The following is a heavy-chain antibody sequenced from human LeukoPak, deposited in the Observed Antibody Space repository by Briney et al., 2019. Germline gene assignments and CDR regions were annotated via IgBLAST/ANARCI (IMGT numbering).Heavy chain of an antibody. Sequence: SETLSLTCTVSGGSISSYYWSWIQQPPGKGLEWIGYKHYSGSSNYNPSLKSRVTISVDTSKKQFSLKLSSVTAADTAVYYCASESSGGNFDYWGQGTLVTVSS. J-gene: IGHJ4*02. D-gene: IGHD3-16*01. V-gene: IGHV4-59*01. CDR1: GGSISSYY. CDR3: ASESSGGNFDY. CDR2: KHYSGSS.